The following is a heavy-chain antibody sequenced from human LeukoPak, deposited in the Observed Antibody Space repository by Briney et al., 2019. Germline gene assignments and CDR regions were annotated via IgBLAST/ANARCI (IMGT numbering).Heavy chain of an antibody. CDR3: ARDRYYYDSSGYSNWFDP. J-gene: IGHJ5*02. D-gene: IGHD3-22*01. V-gene: IGHV1-18*01. CDR2: ISAYNGNT. Sequence: ASVKVSCKASGYTFISYGISWVRQAPGQGLEWMGWISAYNGNTNYAQKLQGRLTMTTDTSTSTAYMELRSLRSDDTAVYYCARDRYYYDSSGYSNWFDPWGQGTLVTVSS. CDR1: GYTFISYG.